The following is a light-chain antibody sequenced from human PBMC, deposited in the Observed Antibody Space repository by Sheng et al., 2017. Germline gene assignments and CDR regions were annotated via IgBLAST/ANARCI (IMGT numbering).Light chain of an antibody. J-gene: IGKJ4*01. CDR1: QSVRSN. Sequence: EVVLTQSPATLSLSPGERATLSCRASQSVRSNFLAWYQQKPGQAPRLLIYGVSTRATGIPDRFIGSGSGTEFTLTISSLQSEDFAVYYCQQHSDWPLTFGGGTKVEIK. CDR2: GVS. CDR3: QQHSDWPLT. V-gene: IGKV3-15*01.